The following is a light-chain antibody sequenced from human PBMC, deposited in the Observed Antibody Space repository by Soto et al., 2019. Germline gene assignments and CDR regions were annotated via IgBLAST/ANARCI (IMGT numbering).Light chain of an antibody. CDR2: GNS. Sequence: QSVLTQPPSVSGAPGQRVTISCTGSSSNIGAGYDVHWYQQHPGTAPKLLIYGNSNRPSGVPDRFSGSKSGTSASLAITGLQAEDEADYYYQSYDSSLSALFGGGTKLTVL. CDR1: SSNIGAGYD. CDR3: QSYDSSLSAL. V-gene: IGLV1-40*01. J-gene: IGLJ3*02.